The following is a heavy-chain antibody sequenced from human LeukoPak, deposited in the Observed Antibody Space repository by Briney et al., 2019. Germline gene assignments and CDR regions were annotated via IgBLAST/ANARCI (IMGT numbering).Heavy chain of an antibody. CDR1: GGSFSGYY. Sequence: SETLSLTCAVYGGSFSGYYWSWIRQPPGKGPEWIGEINHSGSTNYNPSLKSRVTISVDTSKNQFSLKLSSVTAADTAVYYCARDHYYYYYMDVWGKGTTVTISS. CDR2: INHSGST. CDR3: ARDHYYYYYMDV. V-gene: IGHV4-34*01. J-gene: IGHJ6*03.